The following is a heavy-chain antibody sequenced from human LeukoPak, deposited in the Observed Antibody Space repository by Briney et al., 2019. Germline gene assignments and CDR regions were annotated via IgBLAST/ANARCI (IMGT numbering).Heavy chain of an antibody. J-gene: IGHJ6*02. Sequence: SETLSLTCTVSGGSISSYYWSWIRQPPGKGLEWIGYIYYSGSTNYNPSLKSRVTISVDTSKNQFSLKLSSVTAADTAVYYCARAENYYYYFGMDVWGHGTTVTVSS. CDR3: ARAENYYYYFGMDV. CDR2: IYYSGST. CDR1: GGSISSYY. V-gene: IGHV4-59*01.